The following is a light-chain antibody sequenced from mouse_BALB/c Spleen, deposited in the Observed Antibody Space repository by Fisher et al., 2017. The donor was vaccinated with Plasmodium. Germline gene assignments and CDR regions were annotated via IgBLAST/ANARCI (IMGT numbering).Light chain of an antibody. Sequence: DIVLTQSTATLSVTPGDRVSLSCRASQSISNYLHWYQQKSHESPRLLINYTSQSISGIPSRFSGSGSGTDFTLSINSVETEDFGMYFCQQSNSWPLTFGAGTKLDLK. CDR1: QSISNY. V-gene: IGKV5-45*01. CDR3: QQSNSWPLT. J-gene: IGKJ5*01. CDR2: YTS.